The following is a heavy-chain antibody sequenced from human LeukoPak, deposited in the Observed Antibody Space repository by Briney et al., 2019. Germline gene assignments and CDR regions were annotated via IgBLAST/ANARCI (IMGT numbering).Heavy chain of an antibody. CDR3: AKNGLRPNSYYMDV. CDR2: ISGSGGST. V-gene: IGHV3-23*01. D-gene: IGHD4-17*01. CDR1: GFTFSNYA. Sequence: PGGSLRLSCAASGFTFSNYAMNWVRQAPGKGLEWVSGISGSGGSTYYADSVKGRFTISRDNSKKTLYLQMNTLRTEDTALYFCAKNGLRPNSYYMDVWGKGAAVTVSS. J-gene: IGHJ6*03.